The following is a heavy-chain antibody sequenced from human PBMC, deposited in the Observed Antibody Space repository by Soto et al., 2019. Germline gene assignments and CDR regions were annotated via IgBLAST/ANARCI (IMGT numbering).Heavy chain of an antibody. V-gene: IGHV4-4*07. CDR1: GGSISQYY. CDR3: ARGPGGFGDFSLDY. J-gene: IGHJ4*02. D-gene: IGHD3-10*01. Sequence: SETLSLTCGVSGGSISQYYWSWIRQPAGKGLEWIGRIYSGGSTNYNPSLESRVTMSVDTSKNQFSLKLSSVTAADTAVYYCARGPGGFGDFSLDYWGQGTLVTVSS. CDR2: IYSGGST.